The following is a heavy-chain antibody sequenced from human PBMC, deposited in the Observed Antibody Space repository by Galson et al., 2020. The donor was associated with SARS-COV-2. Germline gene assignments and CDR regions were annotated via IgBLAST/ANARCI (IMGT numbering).Heavy chain of an antibody. D-gene: IGHD4-17*01. CDR1: GFTFSSYS. Sequence: TGGSLRLSCAASGFTFSSYSMNWVRQAPGKGLEWVSYISSTSSIIKYADSVKGRFTIPRDNGKNSLYLQMNSLRDVDTAVYYCARDPYGGGFDYWGQGTLVTVSS. J-gene: IGHJ4*02. CDR2: ISSTSSII. CDR3: ARDPYGGGFDY. V-gene: IGHV3-48*02.